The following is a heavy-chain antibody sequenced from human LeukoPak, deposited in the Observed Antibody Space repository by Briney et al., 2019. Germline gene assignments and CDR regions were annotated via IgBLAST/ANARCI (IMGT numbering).Heavy chain of an antibody. CDR1: GGSVSTYY. CDR3: ARDKAHSYGRYFDP. V-gene: IGHV4-59*02. D-gene: IGHD5-18*01. Sequence: SETLSLTCSVAGGSVSTYYWNWIRQTPGKGLEWIGHISYGNTNYNPSLKSRVTISVDTSKNQFSLKLTSVTAADTAVYYCARDKAHSYGRYFDPWGQGALVIVSS. CDR2: ISYGNT. J-gene: IGHJ5*02.